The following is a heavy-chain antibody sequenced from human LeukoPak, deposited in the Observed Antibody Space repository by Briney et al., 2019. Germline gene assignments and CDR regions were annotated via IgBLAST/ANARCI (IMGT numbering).Heavy chain of an antibody. Sequence: GGSLRLSCAASGFTFSSYAMSWVRQAPGKGLEWVSAISGSGGSTYYADSVKGRFTISRDNSKNTLYLQMNSLRAEDTAVYYCVKDLTCGYSYGYYFDYWGQGTLVTVSS. CDR2: ISGSGGST. CDR1: GFTFSSYA. D-gene: IGHD5-18*01. CDR3: VKDLTCGYSYGYYFDY. J-gene: IGHJ4*02. V-gene: IGHV3-23*01.